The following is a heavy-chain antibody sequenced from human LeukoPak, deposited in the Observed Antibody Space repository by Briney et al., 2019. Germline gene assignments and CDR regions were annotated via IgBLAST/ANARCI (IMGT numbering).Heavy chain of an antibody. CDR2: ISVYNDNT. CDR1: GYTFINYG. V-gene: IGHV1-18*01. J-gene: IGHJ4*02. D-gene: IGHD1-26*01. Sequence: ASVKVPCKASGYTFINYGISWVRQAPGQGLEWMGWISVYNDNTKYEQKFQGRVTMTTETSTSTAYMELRSLRSDDTAVFYCARTPYSGSYYDPYYFDYWGQGTLVTVSS. CDR3: ARTPYSGSYYDPYYFDY.